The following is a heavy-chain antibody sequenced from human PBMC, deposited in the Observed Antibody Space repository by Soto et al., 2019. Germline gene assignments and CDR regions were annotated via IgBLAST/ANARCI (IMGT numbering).Heavy chain of an antibody. D-gene: IGHD3-10*01. J-gene: IGHJ4*02. CDR2: IYHSGST. CDR1: GGSISSSNW. Sequence: SETLSLTCAVSGGSISSSNWWSWVRQPPGKGLEWIGEIYHSGSTNYNPSLKSRVTISVDKSKNQFSLKLSSVTAADTAVYHCARLPGYYGSGSSDYWGQGTLVTVSS. CDR3: ARLPGYYGSGSSDY. V-gene: IGHV4-4*02.